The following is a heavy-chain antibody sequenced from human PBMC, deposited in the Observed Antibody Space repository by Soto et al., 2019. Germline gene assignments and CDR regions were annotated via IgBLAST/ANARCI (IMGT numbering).Heavy chain of an antibody. Sequence: QVQLQESGPGLVKPSETLSLTCAVSGGSISSPNWWSWYRQPPGKGLEWIGEMYPSGSSNRNPSLTSRATISLDTSKSHFSLQLTSLTAADTALYYCAREGFDHRTDYWGQGIPVTVSS. J-gene: IGHJ4*02. V-gene: IGHV4-4*02. CDR3: AREGFDHRTDY. CDR1: GGSISSPNW. CDR2: MYPSGSS.